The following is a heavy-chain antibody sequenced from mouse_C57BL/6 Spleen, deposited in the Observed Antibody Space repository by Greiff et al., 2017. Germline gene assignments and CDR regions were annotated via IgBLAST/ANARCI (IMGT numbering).Heavy chain of an antibody. J-gene: IGHJ4*01. D-gene: IGHD2-4*01. CDR2: IYPGDGDT. CDR3: GYDSSYARDD. Sequence: QVQLKESGPELVKPGASVKISCKASGYAFSSSWMNWVKQRPGKGLEWIGRIYPGDGDTNYNGKFKGKATLTADKSSSTAYMQLSSLTSEDSAVYFCGYDSSYARDDWGQGTSVTVSS. CDR1: GYAFSSSW. V-gene: IGHV1-82*01.